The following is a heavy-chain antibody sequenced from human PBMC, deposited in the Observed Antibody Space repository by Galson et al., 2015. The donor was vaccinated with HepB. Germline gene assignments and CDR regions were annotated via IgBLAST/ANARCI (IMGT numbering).Heavy chain of an antibody. J-gene: IGHJ4*02. CDR1: GFTFSSYA. Sequence: SLRLSCAASGFTFSSYAMSWVRQAPGKGLEWVSAISGSGGSTYYADSVKGRFTISRDNSKNTLYLQMNSLRAEDTAVYYCARSPDTAMVTWAPFDYWGQGTLVTVSS. D-gene: IGHD5-18*01. CDR3: ARSPDTAMVTWAPFDY. V-gene: IGHV3-23*01. CDR2: ISGSGGST.